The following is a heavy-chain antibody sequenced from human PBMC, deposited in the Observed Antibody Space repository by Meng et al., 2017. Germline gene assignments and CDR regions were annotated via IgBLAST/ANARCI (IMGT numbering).Heavy chain of an antibody. CDR2: ISDADDTT. Sequence: VQLVESGGGLVPPGGSLNLSCAASGFTFSGSAMHWVRQSSGKGLEWVSSISDADDTTYYADSVKGRFTISRDNYKKTVSLHLNSLRLDDTAVYYCARGPAGVERVVDYRGQGTLVTVAS. D-gene: IGHD2-2*01. CDR1: GFTFSGSA. J-gene: IGHJ4*02. V-gene: IGHV3-23*04. CDR3: ARGPAGVERVVDY.